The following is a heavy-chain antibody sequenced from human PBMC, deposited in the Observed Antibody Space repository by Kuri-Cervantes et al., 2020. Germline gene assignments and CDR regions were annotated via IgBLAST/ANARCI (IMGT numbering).Heavy chain of an antibody. J-gene: IGHJ4*02. CDR2: IIPVFVTG. V-gene: IGHV1-69*05. CDR1: GGTFSNYA. CDR3: ARAATYYYDSSGYSPIDY. Sequence: SVKVSCKTSGGTFSNYAVNWVRQAPGQGLEWMGGIIPVFVTGNYAQKFQGRVTITTDESTSTVYMELSSLRSEDTAVYYCARAATYYYDSSGYSPIDYWGQGTLVTVSS. D-gene: IGHD3-22*01.